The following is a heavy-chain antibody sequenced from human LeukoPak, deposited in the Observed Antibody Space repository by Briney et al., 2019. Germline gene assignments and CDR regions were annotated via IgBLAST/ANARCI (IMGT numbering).Heavy chain of an antibody. CDR3: VRTGDTERFDY. CDR2: IRYDGSKK. J-gene: IGHJ4*02. D-gene: IGHD1-1*01. CDR1: GFTFSACE. V-gene: IGHV3-33*08. Sequence: PGGSLRLSCAISGFTFSACELTWVRQAPGKGLEWVALIRYDGSKKDYADSVRGRFTISRDNSKNTLYLQMNSLRAEDTAMYYCVRTGDTERFDYWGQGTLVTVSS.